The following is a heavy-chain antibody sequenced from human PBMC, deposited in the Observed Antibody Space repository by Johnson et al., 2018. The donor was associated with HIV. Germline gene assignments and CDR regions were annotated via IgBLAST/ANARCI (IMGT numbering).Heavy chain of an antibody. CDR2: IRYDGSNK. D-gene: IGHD2-15*01. CDR1: GFTFSSYG. J-gene: IGHJ3*02. Sequence: QVQLVESGGGVVQPGRSLRLSCEVSGFTFSSYGMHWVRQAPGKGLEWVAFIRYDGSNKYYADSVKGRFTISRDNSKNTLYLQMNSLRAEDTAVYYCAKDHPVVAERTGAFDIWGQGTMVTVSS. CDR3: AKDHPVVAERTGAFDI. V-gene: IGHV3-30*02.